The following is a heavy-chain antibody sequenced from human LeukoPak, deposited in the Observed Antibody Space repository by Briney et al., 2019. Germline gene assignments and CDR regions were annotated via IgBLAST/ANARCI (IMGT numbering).Heavy chain of an antibody. V-gene: IGHV1-18*01. CDR1: GYTFTSYG. D-gene: IGHD3-10*01. Sequence: ASVKVSCKTSGYTFTSYGISWVRQAPGQGLEWMGWISSYNGNTTYAEKLQGRVTMTTDTSTSTAYMELRSLRSDDTAVYYCARRALGVTMESPPYNWFDPWGQGTLVTVSS. CDR3: ARRALGVTMESPPYNWFDP. J-gene: IGHJ5*02. CDR2: ISSYNGNT.